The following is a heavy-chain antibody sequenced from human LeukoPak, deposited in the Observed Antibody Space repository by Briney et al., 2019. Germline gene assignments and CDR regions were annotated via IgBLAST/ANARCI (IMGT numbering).Heavy chain of an antibody. V-gene: IGHV1-18*01. CDR2: ISAYNGNT. J-gene: IGHJ3*02. CDR1: GYTFTSYG. Sequence: ASVKASCKASGYTFTSYGISWVRQAPGQGLEWMGWISAYNGNTNYAQKLQGRVTMTTDTSTSTAYMELRSLRSDDTAVYYCARAPHLIAAAGTWAFDIWGQGTMVTVSS. CDR3: ARAPHLIAAAGTWAFDI. D-gene: IGHD6-13*01.